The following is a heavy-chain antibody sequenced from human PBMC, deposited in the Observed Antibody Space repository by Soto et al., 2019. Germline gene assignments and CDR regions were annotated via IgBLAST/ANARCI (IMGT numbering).Heavy chain of an antibody. CDR2: IFSNDEK. Sequence: ASGPTLVNPTETLTLTCTVSGFSLSNARMGVSWIRQPPGKALEWLAHIFSNDEKSYSTSLKSRLTISKDTSKSQVVLTMTNMEPVDTATYYCARIRYSSGWVYFEYWGEGTLVTVSS. D-gene: IGHD6-19*01. V-gene: IGHV2-26*01. CDR3: ARIRYSSGWVYFEY. J-gene: IGHJ4*02. CDR1: GFSLSNARMG.